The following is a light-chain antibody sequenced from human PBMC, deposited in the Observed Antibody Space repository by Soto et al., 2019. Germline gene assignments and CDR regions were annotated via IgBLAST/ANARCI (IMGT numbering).Light chain of an antibody. CDR1: QSVSST. V-gene: IGKV3-15*01. CDR3: QQYNTWPRT. Sequence: EIVMTQSPVTLSVPPGESATLSCRASQSVSSTLAWFQQKPSQAPRLLIYGASTRATGIPARFSGSGSGTDFTLTISSLQSEDFAVYYCQQYNTWPRTFGQGTKVDIK. J-gene: IGKJ1*01. CDR2: GAS.